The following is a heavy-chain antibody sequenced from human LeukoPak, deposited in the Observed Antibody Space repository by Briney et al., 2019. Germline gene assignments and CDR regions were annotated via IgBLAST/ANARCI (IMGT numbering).Heavy chain of an antibody. CDR1: GFTFSSYA. V-gene: IGHV3-23*01. D-gene: IGHD5-18*01. Sequence: GGSLRLSCAASGFTFSSYAMSWVRQALGKGLEWVSAISGSGGSTYYADSVKGRFTISRDNSKNTLYLQMNSLRAEDSAVYYCAKDRVCSYGYLFDYWGQGTLVTVSS. CDR2: ISGSGGST. J-gene: IGHJ4*02. CDR3: AKDRVCSYGYLFDY.